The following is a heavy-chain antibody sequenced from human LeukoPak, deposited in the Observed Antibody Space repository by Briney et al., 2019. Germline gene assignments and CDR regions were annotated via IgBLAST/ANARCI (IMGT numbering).Heavy chain of an antibody. CDR2: INPTSGGT. V-gene: IGHV1-2*02. CDR1: GYTFTGYY. J-gene: IGHJ5*02. CDR3: ASEGLSGFDP. Sequence: GASVNVSCKASGYTFTGYYMHWVRQAPGQGLEWMGLINPTSGGTNYEQKFQGRVTMTRDTSISTAYMELSRLRSDDTAVYYCASEGLSGFDPWGQGTLVTVSS.